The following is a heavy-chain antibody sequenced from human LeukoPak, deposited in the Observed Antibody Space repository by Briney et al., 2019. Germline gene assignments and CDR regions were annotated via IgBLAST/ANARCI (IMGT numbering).Heavy chain of an antibody. Sequence: TGGSLRLSCAASGFTFSTYWMSWVRQAPGKGLEWVANIKQDGSEKYYVDSVKGRFTIFRDNAKKTLYLQMKNLRAEDAAIYYCARDSDAGFDYWGQGTLVTVSS. V-gene: IGHV3-7*01. J-gene: IGHJ4*02. CDR2: IKQDGSEK. CDR3: ARDSDAGFDY. CDR1: GFTFSTYW.